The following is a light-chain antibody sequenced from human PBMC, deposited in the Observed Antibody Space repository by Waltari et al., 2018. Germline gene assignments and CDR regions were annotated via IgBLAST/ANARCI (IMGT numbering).Light chain of an antibody. V-gene: IGKV3-15*01. CDR3: QQYNDWHT. Sequence: ETLMTQSPATLSVSPGERATLSCRASQSVRSNLAWYQQRPGQAPRLPIYGASTRATDIPARFSGSGSGTEFTLTISSLQSEDFAVYYCQQYNDWHTFGQGTKLEIK. CDR1: QSVRSN. J-gene: IGKJ2*01. CDR2: GAS.